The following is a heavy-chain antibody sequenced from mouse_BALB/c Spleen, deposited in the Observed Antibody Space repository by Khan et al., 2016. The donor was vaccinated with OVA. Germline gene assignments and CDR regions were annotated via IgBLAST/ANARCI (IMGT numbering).Heavy chain of an antibody. CDR3: ARIKNIVATYFDY. V-gene: IGHV1S81*02. CDR1: GYTFTSYW. D-gene: IGHD1-1*01. CDR2: TNPTNGRT. Sequence: QVQLQQPGAELVKAGASVKMSCKASGYTFTSYWMHWVKQRPGQGLEWFAETNPTNGRTYYNEKFKSKATLTVDKSSSTAYMQLSGATFEDSAVYYCARIKNIVATYFDYWGQGTTLTVSS. J-gene: IGHJ2*01.